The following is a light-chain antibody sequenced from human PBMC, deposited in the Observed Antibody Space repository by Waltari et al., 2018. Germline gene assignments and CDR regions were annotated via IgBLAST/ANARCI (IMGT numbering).Light chain of an antibody. CDR2: EVS. Sequence: QSALTQPASVSGSPGQSLTISCTGTNSDVGDYNYVSWYQQHPGKAPKLMIYEVSDRPSGVSNRFSGPKSGSTASLTISGLQAADEADYYCSSYTSNSISWVFGTGTKVTVL. CDR3: SSYTSNSISWV. J-gene: IGLJ1*01. V-gene: IGLV2-14*01. CDR1: NSDVGDYNY.